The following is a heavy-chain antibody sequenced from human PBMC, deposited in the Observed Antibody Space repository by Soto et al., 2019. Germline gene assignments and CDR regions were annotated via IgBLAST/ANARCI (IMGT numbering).Heavy chain of an antibody. Sequence: GSLRLSCAASGFTFRNYGMNWVRQAPGKGLEWVSFIGMGSSTKYYADSVKGRFTISRDNAKNSLYLQMNSLRAEDTAVYYCARDQLYYNDISGRPLNAFDVWGQGTMVTVS. CDR1: GFTFRNYG. CDR3: ARDQLYYNDISGRPLNAFDV. J-gene: IGHJ3*01. CDR2: IGMGSSTK. D-gene: IGHD3-22*01. V-gene: IGHV3-48*01.